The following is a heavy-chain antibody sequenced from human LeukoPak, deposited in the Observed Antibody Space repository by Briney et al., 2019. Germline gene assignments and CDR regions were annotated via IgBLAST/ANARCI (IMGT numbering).Heavy chain of an antibody. D-gene: IGHD3-22*01. CDR3: TRMYLYESSGYRPSDY. CDR1: GFTFGNYW. V-gene: IGHV3-7*01. Sequence: GGSLRLSCATSGFTFGNYWMSWVRQAPGKGLEWVAKIKEDGSEKKYVDSVKGRFTISRDNAENAVHLEMNSLRAEDTAVYYCTRMYLYESSGYRPSDYWGQGTLVTVSS. J-gene: IGHJ4*02. CDR2: IKEDGSEK.